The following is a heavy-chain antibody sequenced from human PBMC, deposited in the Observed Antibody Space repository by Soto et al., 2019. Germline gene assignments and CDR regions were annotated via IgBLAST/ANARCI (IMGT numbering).Heavy chain of an antibody. CDR2: INWNDDK. V-gene: IGHV2-5*01. J-gene: IGHJ4*02. CDR3: ARLTDLYIMFDF. CDR1: GFSLNTRAVG. D-gene: IGHD3-16*01. Sequence: SGPTLVNPTQTLTLTCSFSGFSLNTRAVGVGWIRQPPGKALEWLALINWNDDKRYSPSLKDRLTITKDTSKNHIVLTMTNIDPVDTATYYCARLTDLYIMFDFWGQGTQVTVSS.